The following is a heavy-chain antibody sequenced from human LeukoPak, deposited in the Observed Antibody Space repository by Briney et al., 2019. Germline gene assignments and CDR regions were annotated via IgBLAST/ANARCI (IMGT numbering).Heavy chain of an antibody. Sequence: GGSLRLSCAASGFTFSSYEMNWVRQAPGKGLEWVSYISSSGSTIFYADSVKGRFTISRDNAKNSLYLQMNSLRAEDTAVYYCARDSGYSSSWYGYYYGMDVWGRGTTVTVSS. CDR1: GFTFSSYE. D-gene: IGHD6-13*01. V-gene: IGHV3-48*03. J-gene: IGHJ6*02. CDR2: ISSSGSTI. CDR3: ARDSGYSSSWYGYYYGMDV.